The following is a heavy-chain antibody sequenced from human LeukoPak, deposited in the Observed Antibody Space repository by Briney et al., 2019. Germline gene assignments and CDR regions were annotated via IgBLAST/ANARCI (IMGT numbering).Heavy chain of an antibody. CDR1: GYTFTSYA. CDR2: INTNTGNP. D-gene: IGHD5-18*01. Sequence: ASVKVSCKASGYTFTSYAMNWVRQAPGQGLEWMGWINTNTGNPTYAQGFTGRFVFSLDTSVTTAYLQISSLKTEDTAVYFCTTEGFTYGHHSFDSWGQGTLVTVSS. V-gene: IGHV7-4-1*02. J-gene: IGHJ4*02. CDR3: TTEGFTYGHHSFDS.